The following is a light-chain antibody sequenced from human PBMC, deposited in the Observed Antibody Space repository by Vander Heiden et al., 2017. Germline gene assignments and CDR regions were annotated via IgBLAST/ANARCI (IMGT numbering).Light chain of an antibody. CDR3: LQYNNYPLT. CDR1: QGITTD. V-gene: IGKV1-17*02. Sequence: DIQMAHSPSSLSASVGDRVTVTCRASQGITTDLHWYQQKPGKAPKRLIYVASRLQTGIPSRFRGSGSGTEFTLTITNLQPEDFAAYYCLQYNNYPLTFGEGTKVEIK. J-gene: IGKJ1*01. CDR2: VAS.